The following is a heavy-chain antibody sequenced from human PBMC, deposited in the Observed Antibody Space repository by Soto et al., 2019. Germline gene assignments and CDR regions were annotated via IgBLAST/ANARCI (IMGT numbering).Heavy chain of an antibody. D-gene: IGHD3-10*01. J-gene: IGHJ4*02. CDR1: GFTFSAYS. CDR2: ITKSSDII. V-gene: IGHV3-48*02. CDR3: ARDPYGSGNYSPGY. Sequence: ESGGGLVQPGGSLRLSCATSGFTFSAYSMNWVRQAPGKGLEWISYITKSSDIIQYADSVKGRFTVSRDNAKNSLFLQMNCLRDEDTAVYYCARDPYGSGNYSPGYWGQGTLVTVSS.